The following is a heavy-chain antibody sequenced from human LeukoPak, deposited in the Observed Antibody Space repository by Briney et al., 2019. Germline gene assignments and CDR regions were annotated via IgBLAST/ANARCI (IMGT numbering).Heavy chain of an antibody. CDR2: IYTSGST. Sequence: PSETLSLTCPVSGGSISRGSYYWSWIRQPAGKGLEWIGRIYTSGSTNYNPSLKSRVTISVDTSKNQFSLKLSSVTAADTAVYYCARDLPPPDIWGQGTMVTVSS. CDR3: ARDLPPPDI. J-gene: IGHJ3*02. CDR1: GGSISRGSYY. V-gene: IGHV4-61*02.